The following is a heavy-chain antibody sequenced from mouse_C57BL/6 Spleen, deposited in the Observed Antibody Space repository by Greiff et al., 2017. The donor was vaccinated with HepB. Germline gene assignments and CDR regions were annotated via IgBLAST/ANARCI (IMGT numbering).Heavy chain of an antibody. CDR1: GYTFTSYT. Sequence: QVLLQQSGAELARPGASVKMSCKASGYTFTSYTMHWVNQRPGQGLEWIGYINPSSGYTKYNHKFKDKATLTADKSSSTAYMQLSSLTSEDSAVYYCARGGYGSAYYFDYWGQGTTLTVSS. V-gene: IGHV1-4*01. CDR3: ARGGYGSAYYFDY. CDR2: INPSSGYT. J-gene: IGHJ2*01. D-gene: IGHD1-1*01.